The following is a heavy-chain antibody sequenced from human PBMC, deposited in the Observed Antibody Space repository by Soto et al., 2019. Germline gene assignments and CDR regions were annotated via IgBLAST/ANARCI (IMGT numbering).Heavy chain of an antibody. V-gene: IGHV3-23*01. D-gene: IGHD1-1*01. Sequence: WGSLRLSCVASGFTFSTNGMTWARQAPGKGLEWVSIISGNSDTTFYADSVKGRFTVSRDNSKNTLYLQMNSLRAEDTAIYYCVKDKNSHDPGWGQGNLVTVSS. CDR3: VKDKNSHDPG. CDR2: ISGNSDTT. J-gene: IGHJ4*02. CDR1: GFTFSTNG.